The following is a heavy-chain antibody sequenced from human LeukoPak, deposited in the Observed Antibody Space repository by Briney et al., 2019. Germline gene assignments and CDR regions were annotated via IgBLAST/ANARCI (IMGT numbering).Heavy chain of an antibody. CDR1: GLTFSSHW. CDR3: ARGRPHGNDY. V-gene: IGHV3-74*01. D-gene: IGHD4-23*01. J-gene: IGHJ4*02. CDR2: IASGGSST. Sequence: GGSLRLSCAASGLTFSSHWMNWVRQAPGKGLVWVSRIASGGSSTTYADSVKGRFSISRDNAKNTLYLQMNSLRVEDTAVYYCARGRPHGNDYWGQGTLVTVSS.